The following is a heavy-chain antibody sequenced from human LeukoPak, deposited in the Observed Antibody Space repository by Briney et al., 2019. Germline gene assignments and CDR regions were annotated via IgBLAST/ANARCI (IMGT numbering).Heavy chain of an antibody. D-gene: IGHD6-19*01. CDR2: IIPIFGTA. Sequence: ASVKVSCKASGGTFSSYAISWVRQAPGQGLEWMGGIIPIFGTANYAQKFQGRVTITADKSTSTAYMELSSLRSEDTAVYYCAKMLDKVISGWYEDYWGQGTLVTVSS. V-gene: IGHV1-69*06. CDR3: AKMLDKVISGWYEDY. CDR1: GGTFSSYA. J-gene: IGHJ4*02.